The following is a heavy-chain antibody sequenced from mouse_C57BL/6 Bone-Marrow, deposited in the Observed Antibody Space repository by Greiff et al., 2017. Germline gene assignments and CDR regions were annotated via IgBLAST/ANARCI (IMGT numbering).Heavy chain of an antibody. V-gene: IGHV1-54*01. Sequence: VQLQQSGAELVRPGTSVKVSCKASGYAFTNYLIEWVKQRPGQGLEWIGVINPGSGGTNYTEKFKGKATLTADKSSSTAYMQLSSLTSEDSAVYFCARSKNWDSWFAYWCQGTLVTVSA. J-gene: IGHJ3*01. CDR1: GYAFTNYL. CDR3: ARSKNWDSWFAY. D-gene: IGHD4-1*01. CDR2: INPGSGGT.